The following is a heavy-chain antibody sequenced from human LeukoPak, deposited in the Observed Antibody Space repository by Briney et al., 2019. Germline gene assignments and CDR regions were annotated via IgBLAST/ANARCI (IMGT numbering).Heavy chain of an antibody. D-gene: IGHD3-3*01. J-gene: IGHJ4*02. CDR3: ARAHSIFGVVIKN. Sequence: SETLSLTCTVSGYSISSGYYWGWIRQPPGKGLEWIGSIYHSGSTYYNPSLKSRVTISVDTSKNQFSLKLSSVTAADTAVYYCARAHSIFGVVIKNWGQGTLVTVSS. CDR1: GYSISSGYY. V-gene: IGHV4-38-2*02. CDR2: IYHSGST.